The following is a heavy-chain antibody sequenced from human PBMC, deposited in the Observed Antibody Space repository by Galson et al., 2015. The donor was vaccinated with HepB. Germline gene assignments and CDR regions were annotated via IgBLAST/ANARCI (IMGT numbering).Heavy chain of an antibody. CDR3: AKARREYSSGWYGYFDY. CDR2: ISGSGGST. Sequence: SLRLSCAASGFTFSSYAMSWVRQAPGKGLEWVSAISGSGGSTYYADSVKGRFTISRDNSKNTLYLQMNSLRAEDTAVYYCAKARREYSSGWYGYFDYWGQGTLVTVSS. V-gene: IGHV3-23*01. J-gene: IGHJ4*02. CDR1: GFTFSSYA. D-gene: IGHD6-19*01.